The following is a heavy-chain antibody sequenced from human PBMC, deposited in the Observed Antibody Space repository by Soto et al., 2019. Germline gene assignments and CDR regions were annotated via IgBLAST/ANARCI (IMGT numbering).Heavy chain of an antibody. CDR3: ARRSHYDYVWGSYRIFDY. V-gene: IGHV4-31*03. CDR2: IYSRGNT. J-gene: IGHJ4*02. D-gene: IGHD3-16*02. Sequence: SETLSLTCTVSGGSIDSGLYYWTWIRQHPGKGLQWIGYIYSRGNTYYNTSLNSRITILADTSKNQFSLKLSSVTAADTAVYYFARRSHYDYVWGSYRIFDYWGQGTLVTVSS. CDR1: GGSIDSGLYY.